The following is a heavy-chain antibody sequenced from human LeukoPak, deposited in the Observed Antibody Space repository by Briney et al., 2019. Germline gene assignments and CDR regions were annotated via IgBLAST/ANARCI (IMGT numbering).Heavy chain of an antibody. J-gene: IGHJ4*02. CDR2: IYHSGST. CDR1: GGSISSYY. Sequence: SETLSLTCTVSGGSISSYYWSWIRQPPGKGLEWIGEIYHSGSTNYNPSLKSRVTISVDKSKNQFSLKLSSVTAADTAVYYCARRYRVPAAFDYWGQGTLVTVSS. CDR3: ARRYRVPAAFDY. V-gene: IGHV4-59*12. D-gene: IGHD2-2*01.